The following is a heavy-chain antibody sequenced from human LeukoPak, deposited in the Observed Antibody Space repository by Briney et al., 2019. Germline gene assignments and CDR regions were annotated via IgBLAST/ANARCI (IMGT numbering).Heavy chain of an antibody. Sequence: GGSLRLSCAASGFHFSSHGMNWVRPAPGQGLEWVSGISPSGDITYYADSVMGRFTISRDNRKSTVSLQMNSLRPEDTALYYCVRDLDWGAFDVWGQGTMVTVSS. CDR1: GFHFSSHG. V-gene: IGHV3-23*01. D-gene: IGHD3/OR15-3a*01. J-gene: IGHJ3*01. CDR3: VRDLDWGAFDV. CDR2: ISPSGDIT.